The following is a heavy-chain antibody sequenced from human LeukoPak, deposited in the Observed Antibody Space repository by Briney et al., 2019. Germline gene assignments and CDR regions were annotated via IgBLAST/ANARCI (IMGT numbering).Heavy chain of an antibody. CDR3: ARSEKVYCGGVCDNYHMDV. Sequence: ASVTVSCKASGFSFMSFGISWVRQAPGQGLEWMGWISAYSGNAKNAQKFQGRVTMTTDTSTSTAYMELRSLRSEDTAVYYCARSEKVYCGGVCDNYHMDVWGKGTTVTVSS. D-gene: IGHD2-21*02. CDR1: GFSFMSFG. CDR2: ISAYSGNA. J-gene: IGHJ6*03. V-gene: IGHV1-18*01.